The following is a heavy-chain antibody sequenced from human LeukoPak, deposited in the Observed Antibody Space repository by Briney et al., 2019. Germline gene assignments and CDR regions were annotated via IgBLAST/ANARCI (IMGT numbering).Heavy chain of an antibody. D-gene: IGHD3-22*01. V-gene: IGHV4-59*08. Sequence: SETLSPTCSVSGGSIRNYYWTWIRQPPGKGLVWIGHVSNSVNTKYNPSLKSRVTTSIDTSKKHFSLNLSSVSAADTAVYYCASRAFYDSSGLDFWGQGILVTVSS. J-gene: IGHJ4*02. CDR1: GGSIRNYY. CDR2: VSNSVNT. CDR3: ASRAFYDSSGLDF.